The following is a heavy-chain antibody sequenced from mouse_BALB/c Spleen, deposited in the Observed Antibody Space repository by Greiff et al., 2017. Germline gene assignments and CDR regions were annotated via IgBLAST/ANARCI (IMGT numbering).Heavy chain of an antibody. Sequence: EVMLVESGGGLVKPGGSLKLSCAASGFTFSSYAMSWVRQSPEKRLEWVAEISSGGSYTYYPDTVTGRFTISRDNAKNTLYLEMSSLRSEDTAMYYCAKYGSRKDWFAYWGQGTLVTVSA. CDR1: GFTFSSYA. CDR2: ISSGGSYT. J-gene: IGHJ3*01. V-gene: IGHV5-9-4*01. CDR3: AKYGSRKDWFAY. D-gene: IGHD1-1*01.